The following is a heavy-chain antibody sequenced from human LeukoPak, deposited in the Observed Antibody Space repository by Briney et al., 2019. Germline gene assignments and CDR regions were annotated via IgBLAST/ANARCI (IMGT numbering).Heavy chain of an antibody. CDR1: GGSISSSSYY. Sequence: SETLSLTCTVSGGSISSSSYYWGWIRQPPGKGPEWIGSIYYSGSTYYNPSLKSRVTISVDTSRNQFSLKLSSVTAADTAVYYCARGGSSWYSDWFDPWGQGTLVTVSS. CDR3: ARGGSSWYSDWFDP. D-gene: IGHD6-13*01. CDR2: IYYSGST. J-gene: IGHJ5*02. V-gene: IGHV4-39*01.